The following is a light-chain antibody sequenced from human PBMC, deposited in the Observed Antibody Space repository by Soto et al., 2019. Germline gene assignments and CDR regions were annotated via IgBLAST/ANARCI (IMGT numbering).Light chain of an antibody. CDR1: SSNVANKD. Sequence: QSVLTQPPSVSAAPGQTVTISCSGSSSNVANKDVSWYQQFPGAAPKLLIYDDNKRPSGIPDRFSGSKSGTSATLGITGLQTADEGEYDCGTWDSSLSNWVFGGGTKLTVL. CDR2: DDN. CDR3: GTWDSSLSNWV. J-gene: IGLJ3*02. V-gene: IGLV1-51*01.